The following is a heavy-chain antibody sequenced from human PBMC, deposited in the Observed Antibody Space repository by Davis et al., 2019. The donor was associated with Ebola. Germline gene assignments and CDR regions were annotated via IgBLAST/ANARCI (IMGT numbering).Heavy chain of an antibody. V-gene: IGHV3-21*01. J-gene: IGHJ4*02. D-gene: IGHD3-10*01. CDR2: ISSSSSYI. CDR3: ARGSGSYYSYYFDY. Sequence: GESLKISCAASGFTFSGSAMHWVRQASGKGLEWVSSISSSSSYIYYADSVKGRFTISRDNAKNSLYLQMNSLRAEDTAVYYCARGSGSYYSYYFDYWGQGTLVTVSS. CDR1: GFTFSGSA.